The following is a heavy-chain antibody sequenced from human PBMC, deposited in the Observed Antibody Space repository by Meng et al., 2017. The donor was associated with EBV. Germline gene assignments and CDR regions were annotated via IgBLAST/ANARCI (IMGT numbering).Heavy chain of an antibody. CDR3: ARVGIAVAGTGDY. CDR1: GYTFTGYD. J-gene: IGHJ4*02. V-gene: IGHV1-2*06. CDR2: INPNRGGT. Sequence: QGQLEQSGAEVKKPGAPVKGSCKASGYTFTGYDMHWVLQSPGQGLEWMGRINPNRGGTNYAQKFQGRITLTRDTSISTAYMELSRLRSADTAVYYCARVGIAVAGTGDYWGQGTLVTVSS. D-gene: IGHD6-19*01.